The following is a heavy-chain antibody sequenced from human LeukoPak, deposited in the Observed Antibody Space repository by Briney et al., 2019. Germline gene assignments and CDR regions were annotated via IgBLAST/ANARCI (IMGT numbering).Heavy chain of an antibody. CDR3: ARHCSSTSCPWGYYFDY. CDR1: GYSISSGYY. CDR2: IYHSGST. J-gene: IGHJ4*02. Sequence: SETLSLTCAVSGYSISSGYYWGWIRQPPGKGLEWIGSIYHSGSTYYNPSLKSRVTISVDTSKNQFFLKLSSVTAADTAVYYCARHCSSTSCPWGYYFDYWGQGTLVTVSS. V-gene: IGHV4-38-2*01. D-gene: IGHD2-2*01.